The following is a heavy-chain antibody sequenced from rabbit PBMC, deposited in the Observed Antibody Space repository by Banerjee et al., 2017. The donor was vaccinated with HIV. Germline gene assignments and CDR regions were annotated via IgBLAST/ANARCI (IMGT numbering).Heavy chain of an antibody. Sequence: QEQLEESRGGLVKPEGSLTLSCKASGFDFSSYGVSWVRQAPGKGLEWIGYITYGGSAYYASWVKGRFTISRDNAQNTLYLQLNSLTAADTATYFCARGPPATTVEWLDLWGPGTLVTVS. V-gene: IGHV1S47*01. D-gene: IGHD3-1*01. J-gene: IGHJ5*01. CDR1: GFDFSSYG. CDR2: ITYGGSA. CDR3: ARGPPATTVEWLDL.